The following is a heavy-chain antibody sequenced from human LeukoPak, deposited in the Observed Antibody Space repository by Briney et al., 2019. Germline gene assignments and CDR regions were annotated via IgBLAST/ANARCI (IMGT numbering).Heavy chain of an antibody. CDR1: GFSFSRYW. CDR2: IDTDGSTT. Sequence: GGSLRLSCAASGFSFSRYWMHWVRQAPGKGLVWVSDIDTDGSTTNYADSVKGRFTISRDNAKNSLYLQMNSLRAEDTAVYYCAREGGRDYDFWSGYYTGIPSLDYWGQGTLVTVSS. D-gene: IGHD3-3*01. J-gene: IGHJ4*02. CDR3: AREGGRDYDFWSGYYTGIPSLDY. V-gene: IGHV3-74*01.